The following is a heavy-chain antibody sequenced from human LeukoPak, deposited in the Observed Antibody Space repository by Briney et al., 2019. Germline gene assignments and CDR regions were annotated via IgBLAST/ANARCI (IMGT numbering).Heavy chain of an antibody. D-gene: IGHD4-17*01. CDR3: TRDYWDYGDYFSDF. CDR2: IRQLGNEK. CDR1: GFTFSSYW. V-gene: IGHV3-7*01. J-gene: IGHJ4*02. Sequence: QAGGSLRLSCAASGFTFSSYWMSWVRQAPGKGLEWVADIRQLGNEKYYVDSVKGRFTISRDNAKNSLYLQMNSLRAEDTAVYYCTRDYWDYGDYFSDFWGPGTQVTVSS.